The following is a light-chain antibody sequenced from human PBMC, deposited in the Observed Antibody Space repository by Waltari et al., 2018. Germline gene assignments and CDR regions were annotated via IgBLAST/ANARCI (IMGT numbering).Light chain of an antibody. V-gene: IGKV1-5*01. CDR2: DAS. Sequence: DIQMTQSPSTLSASVGDRVTISCRASQSISSWLAWFQQKPGKAPKLLIYDASSLQSGVPSRFSGSGSGTDFTLTISSLQPDDFATYYCQQYNSWGTFGQGTKVEIK. CDR3: QQYNSWGT. CDR1: QSISSW. J-gene: IGKJ1*01.